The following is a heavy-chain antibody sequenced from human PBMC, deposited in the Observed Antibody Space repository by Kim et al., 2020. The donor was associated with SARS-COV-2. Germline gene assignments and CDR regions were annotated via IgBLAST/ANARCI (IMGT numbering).Heavy chain of an antibody. CDR3: ARSSYLIIPYYYDSSGYFEAGAEARFDY. CDR1: GGTFSSYA. J-gene: IGHJ4*02. D-gene: IGHD3-22*01. Sequence: SVKVSCKASGGTFSSYAISWVRQAPGQGLEWMGRIIPILGIANYAQKFQGRVTITADKSTSTAYMELSSLRSEDTAVYYCARSSYLIIPYYYDSSGYFEAGAEARFDYWGQGTLVTVSS. V-gene: IGHV1-69*04. CDR2: IIPILGIA.